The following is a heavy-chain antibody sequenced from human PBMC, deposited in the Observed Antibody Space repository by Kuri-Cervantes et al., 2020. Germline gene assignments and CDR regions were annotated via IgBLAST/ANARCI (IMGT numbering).Heavy chain of an antibody. V-gene: IGHV3-21*01. D-gene: IGHD4-11*01. CDR1: GFTFNTYD. Sequence: GGSLRLSCTASGFTFNTYDMNWVRQAPGKGLEWVSSITSDSYYIYYADSVKGRFTISRDNARNSLYLQMNSLRAEDTAVYYCARGRLYSNYHFYYFDYWGQGTLVTVSS. CDR3: ARGRLYSNYHFYYFDY. J-gene: IGHJ4*02. CDR2: ITSDSYYI.